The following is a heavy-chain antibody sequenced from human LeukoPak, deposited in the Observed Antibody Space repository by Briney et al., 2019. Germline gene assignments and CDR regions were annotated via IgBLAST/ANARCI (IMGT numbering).Heavy chain of an antibody. CDR2: INHSGST. J-gene: IGHJ4*02. V-gene: IGHV4-34*01. CDR3: ARGAEDFYGSGSYWEN. Sequence: SETLSLTCTVSGGCISSYYWSWIRQPPGKGLEWIGEINHSGSTNYNPSLKSRVTISVDTSKNQFSLKLSSVTAADTAVYYCARGAEDFYGSGSYWENWGQGTLVTVSS. D-gene: IGHD3-10*01. CDR1: GGCISSYY.